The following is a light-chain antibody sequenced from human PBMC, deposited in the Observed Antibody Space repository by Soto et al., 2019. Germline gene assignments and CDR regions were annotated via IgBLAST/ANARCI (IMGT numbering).Light chain of an antibody. V-gene: IGKV3-20*01. J-gene: IGKJ4*01. CDR1: QSVSSSY. Sequence: EMVLTQSPGTLSLSPGERATLSCRASQSVSSSYLAWYQQKPGQAPRRLIYGASSRATGIPDRLSGRGSVTDFTLTISRLEPEDVAVYYCQQYCSSPLTFGGGTKVESK. CDR3: QQYCSSPLT. CDR2: GAS.